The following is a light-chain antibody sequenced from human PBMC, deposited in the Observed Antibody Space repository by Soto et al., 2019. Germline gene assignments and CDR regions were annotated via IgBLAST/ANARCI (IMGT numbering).Light chain of an antibody. V-gene: IGKV1-5*01. CDR3: QQYNSYPWT. Sequence: DIQMTQSPSTLSASIGDRVTITCRASQSISNWLAWYQQKPGIAPKLLIYDVSSLESGVPSRFSGSGSGTEFTLAISSLQPDDFATYYCQQYNSYPWTFGQGTKVDIK. CDR2: DVS. CDR1: QSISNW. J-gene: IGKJ1*01.